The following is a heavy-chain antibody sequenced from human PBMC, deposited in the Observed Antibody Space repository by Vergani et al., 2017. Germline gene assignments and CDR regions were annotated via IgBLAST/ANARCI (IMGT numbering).Heavy chain of an antibody. CDR3: TCYGSGSSPWYYYYYMDV. D-gene: IGHD3-10*01. CDR1: GFTFSSYA. Sequence: VQLVESGGGVVQPGRSLRLSCAASGFTFSSYAMHWVRQAPGKGLEWVGRIRSKANSYATAYAASVKGRFTISRDDSKNTAYLQMNSLKTEDTAVYYCTCYGSGSSPWYYYYYMDVWGKGTTVTVSS. J-gene: IGHJ6*03. CDR2: IRSKANSYAT. V-gene: IGHV3-73*01.